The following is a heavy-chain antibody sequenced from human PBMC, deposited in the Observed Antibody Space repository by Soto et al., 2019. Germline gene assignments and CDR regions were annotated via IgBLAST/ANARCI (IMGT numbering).Heavy chain of an antibody. CDR1: GYTFTGYY. J-gene: IGHJ6*02. CDR3: GRAQQPLLYYYYYGMDV. CDR2: INPNSGGT. D-gene: IGHD2-21*02. Sequence: ASVKVSCKASGYTFTGYYMHWVRQAPGQGLEWMGWINPNSGGTNYAQKFQGWVTMTRDTSISTAYMELSRLRSDATAVYYCGRAQQPLLYYYYYGMDVWGQGTTVTVSS. V-gene: IGHV1-2*04.